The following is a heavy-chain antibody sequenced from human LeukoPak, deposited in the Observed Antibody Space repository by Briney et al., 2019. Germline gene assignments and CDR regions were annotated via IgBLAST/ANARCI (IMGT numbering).Heavy chain of an antibody. CDR3: ARRFYYDSSGYRDAFDI. J-gene: IGHJ3*02. V-gene: IGHV4-39*01. CDR1: GGSISSSSYY. D-gene: IGHD3-22*01. CDR2: IYYSGST. Sequence: SETLSLTCTVSGGSISSSSYYWGWIRQPPGKGLEWIGSIYYSGSTYYNPSLKSRVTISVDTSKSQFSLKLSSVTAADTAVYYCARRFYYDSSGYRDAFDIWGQGTMVTVSS.